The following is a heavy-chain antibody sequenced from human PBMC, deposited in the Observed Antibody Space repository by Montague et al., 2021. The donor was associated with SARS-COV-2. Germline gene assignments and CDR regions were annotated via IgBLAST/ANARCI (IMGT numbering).Heavy chain of an antibody. D-gene: IGHD6-13*01. V-gene: IGHV4-4*02. CDR3: ARGRLVGDSSSWYYFDY. J-gene: IGHJ4*01. CDR2: IFHSGIT. CDR1: GGSINTNNW. Sequence: SETLSLTCAVSGGSINTNNWWTWVRQPPGEGLEWIGRIFHSGITNYNPSLESRVTISVDTSKNQFSLRLGSVTAAGTAVYYCARGRLVGDSSSWYYFDYWGQGTLVAVSS.